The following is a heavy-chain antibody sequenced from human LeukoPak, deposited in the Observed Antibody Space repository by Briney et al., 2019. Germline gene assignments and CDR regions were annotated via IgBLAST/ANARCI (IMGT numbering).Heavy chain of an antibody. Sequence: SETLSLTCTVSGGSISSSSYYWGWIRQPPGKGLEWIVSMSYSGHTYYNPSLKSRVTTSIDTSKNQLSLNLKPVTAADTAVYYCARDRDVDDFDSWGHGTLVTVSS. CDR2: MSYSGHT. CDR1: GGSISSSSYY. J-gene: IGHJ4*01. CDR3: ARDRDVDDFDS. V-gene: IGHV4-39*07. D-gene: IGHD2-15*01.